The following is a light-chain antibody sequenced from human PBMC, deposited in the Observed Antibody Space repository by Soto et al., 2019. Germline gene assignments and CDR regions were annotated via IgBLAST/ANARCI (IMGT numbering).Light chain of an antibody. CDR3: ATWSDSLKGWV. J-gene: IGLJ3*02. CDR1: SSDIGSNS. Sequence: QPVLTQPPSASRTPGQRVTIPCSGSSSDIGSNSVNWYQQLPGAAPRLLIYANDHRPSGAPDRFSASKSGTSASLAISGVRSEDEAFYYCATWSDSLKGWVFGGGTQLTVL. V-gene: IGLV1-44*01. CDR2: AND.